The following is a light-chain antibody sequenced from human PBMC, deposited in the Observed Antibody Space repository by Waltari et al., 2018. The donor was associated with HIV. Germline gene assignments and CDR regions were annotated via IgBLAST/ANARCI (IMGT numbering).Light chain of an antibody. CDR2: SGH. V-gene: IGLV1-44*01. CDR1: TSNIGTNT. Sequence: QSVLTQPPSASGTPGQRATISCSGSTSNIGTNTVNWYQQLPGTAPKLLIYSGHQRPSGGPGRFSGSKSDTSASLAISGLQADDEANYYCATWDDSLNGPLFGGGTKLTVL. J-gene: IGLJ2*01. CDR3: ATWDDSLNGPL.